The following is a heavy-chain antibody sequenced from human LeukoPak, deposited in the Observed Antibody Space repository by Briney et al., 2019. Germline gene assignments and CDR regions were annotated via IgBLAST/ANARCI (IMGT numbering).Heavy chain of an antibody. CDR2: ISSSSSYI. V-gene: IGHV3-21*01. CDR3: ARDSGSFIAVAATVWFDP. Sequence: PSETLSLTCAVYGGSSRGYYWNWLWIRQSPGKGLEWVSSISSSSSYIYYADSVKGRFTISRDNAKNSLYLQMNSLRAEDTAVYYCARDSGSFIAVAATVWFDPWGREPWSPSPQ. J-gene: IGHJ5*02. CDR1: GGSSRGYY. D-gene: IGHD6-19*01.